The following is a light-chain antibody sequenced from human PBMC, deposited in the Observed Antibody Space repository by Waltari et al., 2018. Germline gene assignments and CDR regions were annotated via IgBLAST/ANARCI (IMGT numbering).Light chain of an antibody. CDR1: QSIDFY. J-gene: IGKJ1*01. Sequence: DIQMTQSPSSLSASVGDRITITCRASQSIDFYLHWYRQEPGKAPELLIYASNILQSGVPSRFRGSGSGTEFTLTISSLQTEDFAIYYCQQSYSSPWTFGPGTKVEIK. CDR2: ASN. CDR3: QQSYSSPWT. V-gene: IGKV1-39*01.